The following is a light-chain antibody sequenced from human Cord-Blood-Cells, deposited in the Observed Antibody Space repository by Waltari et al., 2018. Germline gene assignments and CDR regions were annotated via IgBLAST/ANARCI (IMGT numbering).Light chain of an antibody. CDR1: QSISSY. Sequence: DIQMTQSPSSLSASVGDRVTITCRVSQSISSYLNWYQQKPGKAPKLLIYAASSLQSGVPSRFSGSGSGTDFTLTISSLQPEDFATYYCQKSYSTPFTFGPGTKVDIK. J-gene: IGKJ3*01. CDR2: AAS. CDR3: QKSYSTPFT. V-gene: IGKV1-39*01.